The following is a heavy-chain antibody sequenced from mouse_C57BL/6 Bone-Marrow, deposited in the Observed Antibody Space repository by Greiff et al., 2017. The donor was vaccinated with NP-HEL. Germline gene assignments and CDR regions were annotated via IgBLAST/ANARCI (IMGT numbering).Heavy chain of an antibody. J-gene: IGHJ2*01. V-gene: IGHV1-62-2*01. Sequence: VQLQQSGAELVKPGASVKLSCKASGYTFTEYSIHWVKQRSGQGLEWIGWFYPGSGSIKYNEKFKDKATLTADKSSSTAYMELSRLTSEDSAIYFCARPGYYGYSFYYFDYWGQGTTLTVSS. CDR2: FYPGSGSI. D-gene: IGHD2-3*01. CDR1: GYTFTEYS. CDR3: ARPGYYGYSFYYFDY.